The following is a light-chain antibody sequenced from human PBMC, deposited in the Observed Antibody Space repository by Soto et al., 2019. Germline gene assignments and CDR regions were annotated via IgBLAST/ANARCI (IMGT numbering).Light chain of an antibody. J-gene: IGKJ1*01. Sequence: DIVLTQSPDSLAVSLGERATINCKSSQSVLYSSNNKNYLAWYQQKPGQPPKLLIYWASTRESGVPDRFSGSGSVTDFTLTISSLQAEDVAVYYCQQYYGTPPTFGRGTMVEMK. V-gene: IGKV4-1*01. CDR1: QSVLYSSNNKNY. CDR3: QQYYGTPPT. CDR2: WAS.